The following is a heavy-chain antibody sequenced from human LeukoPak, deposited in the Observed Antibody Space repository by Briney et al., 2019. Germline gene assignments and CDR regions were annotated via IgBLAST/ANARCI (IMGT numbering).Heavy chain of an antibody. J-gene: IGHJ4*02. V-gene: IGHV1-2*04. CDR1: GYTFTGYY. Sequence: GASVKVSCKASGYTFTGYYMHWVRQAPGQGLEWMGWINPNSGGTNYAQKFQGWVTMTRDTSISTAYMELSRLRSDDTAVYYCARADWGELHDDDYWGQGTLVTVSS. D-gene: IGHD1-26*01. CDR2: INPNSGGT. CDR3: ARADWGELHDDDY.